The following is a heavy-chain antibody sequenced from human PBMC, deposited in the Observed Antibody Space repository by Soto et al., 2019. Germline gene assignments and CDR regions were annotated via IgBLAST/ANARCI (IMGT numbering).Heavy chain of an antibody. CDR1: GASIRSSAY. CDR2: IYHIGNT. V-gene: IGHV4-38-2*02. CDR3: ATMWSGYNSH. Sequence: PSETLSLTCTVSGASIRSSAYWGWIRQPPGKGLEWIGNIYHIGNTYYNPSLKSGVTISVDTSKNQFSLKLISVTAADTAGYYCATMWSGYNSHWGQGTLVTVSS. D-gene: IGHD6-25*01. J-gene: IGHJ4*02.